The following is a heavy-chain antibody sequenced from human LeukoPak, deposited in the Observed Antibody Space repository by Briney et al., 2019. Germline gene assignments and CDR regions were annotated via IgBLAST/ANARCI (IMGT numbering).Heavy chain of an antibody. CDR1: GYTFTGYY. CDR2: INPNSGGT. CDR3: ARDRGKGNSGGKYDY. Sequence: GASVKVSCKASGYTFTGYYMHWVRQAPGQGLEWMGWINPNSGGTNYAQKFQGRVTMTRDTSISTAYMELSRLRSDDTAVYYCARDRGKGNSGGKYDYWGQGTLVTVSS. V-gene: IGHV1-2*02. J-gene: IGHJ4*02. D-gene: IGHD2-15*01.